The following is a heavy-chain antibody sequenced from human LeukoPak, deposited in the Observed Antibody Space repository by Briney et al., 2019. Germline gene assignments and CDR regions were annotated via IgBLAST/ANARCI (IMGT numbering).Heavy chain of an antibody. CDR1: GYTFTSYY. CDR3: ARDYGDKLDY. V-gene: IGHV1-46*01. D-gene: IGHD4-23*01. J-gene: IGHJ4*02. Sequence: ASVKVSCKASGYTFTSYYMHWVRQAPGQGLEWVGIINPRGGSKSYAQKFQGRVTMTRDTSTSTVYMELSSLRSEDTAVYYCARDYGDKLDYWGQGTLVTVSS. CDR2: INPRGGSK.